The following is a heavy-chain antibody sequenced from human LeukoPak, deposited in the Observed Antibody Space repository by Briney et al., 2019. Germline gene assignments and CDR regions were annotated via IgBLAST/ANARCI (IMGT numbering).Heavy chain of an antibody. CDR2: INWNGGST. CDR3: ARVFAVADNYMDV. J-gene: IGHJ6*03. Sequence: GGSLRLSCAASGFNLDDHGMSWVRQAPGKGLEWVSDINWNGGSTGYADSVKGRFTISRDNAKNSLYLQMNSLRAEDTALYYCARVFAVADNYMDVWGKGTTVTVSS. V-gene: IGHV3-20*04. D-gene: IGHD2-21*01. CDR1: GFNLDDHG.